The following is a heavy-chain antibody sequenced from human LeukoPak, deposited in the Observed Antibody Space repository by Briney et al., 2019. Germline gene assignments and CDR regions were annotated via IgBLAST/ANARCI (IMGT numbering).Heavy chain of an antibody. Sequence: GGSLRLFCSASGFTFSSYAMHWVRQAPGKGLEYVSAISSNGGSTYYADSVKGRFTISRDNYKNTLYLQMSSLRAEDTAVYYCVKGSIVVVVAAPRGDAFDIWGQGTMVTVSS. V-gene: IGHV3-64D*06. CDR1: GFTFSSYA. D-gene: IGHD2-15*01. J-gene: IGHJ3*02. CDR2: ISSNGGST. CDR3: VKGSIVVVVAAPRGDAFDI.